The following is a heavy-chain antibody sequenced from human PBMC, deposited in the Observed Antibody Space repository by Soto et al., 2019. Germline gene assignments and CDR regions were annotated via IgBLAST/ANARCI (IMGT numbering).Heavy chain of an antibody. Sequence: GGSLRLSCAASGFTFSSYAMHWVRQAPGKGLEWVAVISDGGSSKYYADSVKGRFTISRDNSKNTLYLQMNSLRAEDTAVYYCAKLDYCSGGSCYFYYYYYMDVWGKGTTVTRLL. CDR3: AKLDYCSGGSCYFYYYYYMDV. D-gene: IGHD2-15*01. CDR1: GFTFSSYA. CDR2: ISDGGSSK. V-gene: IGHV3-30-3*02. J-gene: IGHJ6*03.